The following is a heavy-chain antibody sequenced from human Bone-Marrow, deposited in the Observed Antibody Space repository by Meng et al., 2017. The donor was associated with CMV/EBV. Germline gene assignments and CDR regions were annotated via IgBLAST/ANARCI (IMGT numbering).Heavy chain of an antibody. D-gene: IGHD2-8*01. J-gene: IGHJ6*02. Sequence: GGSLRLSCVASGFRFDDYAMHWVRQGPGKGLEWVSGIGWNSASIGYVDSVEGRFTISRDNAKNSLYLQMNSLRAEDTALYYCAKDIGPNTYYYYGMDVWGQGTTVTVSS. CDR2: IGWNSASI. CDR1: GFRFDDYA. V-gene: IGHV3-9*01. CDR3: AKDIGPNTYYYYGMDV.